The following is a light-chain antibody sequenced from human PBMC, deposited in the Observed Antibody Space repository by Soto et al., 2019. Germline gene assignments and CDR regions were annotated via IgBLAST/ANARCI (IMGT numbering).Light chain of an antibody. CDR2: GAS. CDR3: QQYNNWPPGT. V-gene: IGKV3-15*01. Sequence: EIVMTQSPATLSVSPGETATLSCRASQSVGSKLAWYQQKPGQAPRLLIYGASTRATGIPDTFSGSGSGTEFTLTISSLQSEDFAVYYCQQYNNWPPGTFGQGTNLEIK. J-gene: IGKJ2*01. CDR1: QSVGSK.